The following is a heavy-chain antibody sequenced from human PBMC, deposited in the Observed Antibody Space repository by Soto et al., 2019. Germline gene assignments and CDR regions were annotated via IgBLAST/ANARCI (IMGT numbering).Heavy chain of an antibody. CDR2: IYPGDSDT. CDR1: GYDFTHYW. Sequence: RGESLKISCKGSGYDFTHYWIAWVRQTPGKGLEWMGVIYPGDSDTKYSPSFQGQVTISADKSIDTAYLQRSGLKASDTAIYYCARAVGYSDESDFYRLGHCGQGTLLTVSS. CDR3: ARAVGYSDESDFYRLGH. J-gene: IGHJ4*02. D-gene: IGHD3-3*01. V-gene: IGHV5-51*01.